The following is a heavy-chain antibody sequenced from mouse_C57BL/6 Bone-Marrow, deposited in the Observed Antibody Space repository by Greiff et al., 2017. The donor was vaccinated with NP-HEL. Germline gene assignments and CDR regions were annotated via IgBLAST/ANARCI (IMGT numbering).Heavy chain of an antibody. V-gene: IGHV5-6*01. D-gene: IGHD1-1*01. J-gene: IGHJ2*01. Sequence: EVKLVESGGDLVKPGGSLKLSCAASGFTFSSYGMSWVRQTPDKRLEWVATISSGGSYTYYPDSVKGRFTISRDNAKNTLYLQMSSLKSEDTAMYCCGRHGRSYDYWGQGTTLTVSS. CDR2: ISSGGSYT. CDR1: GFTFSSYG. CDR3: GRHGRSYDY.